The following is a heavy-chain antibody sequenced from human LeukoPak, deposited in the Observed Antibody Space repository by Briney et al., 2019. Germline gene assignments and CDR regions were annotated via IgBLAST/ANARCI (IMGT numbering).Heavy chain of an antibody. J-gene: IGHJ4*02. CDR2: IAPNSGGT. CDR3: AREYGSSSGRLYDY. V-gene: IGHV1-2*02. Sequence: ASVKVSCEASGYTFTGYYMHWVRQAPEQGLEWMGWIAPNSGGTNYAQKFQGRVTMTRDTSINTAYMELSRLTSDDTAVYYCAREYGSSSGRLYDYWGLGTLVTVSS. CDR1: GYTFTGYY. D-gene: IGHD6-6*01.